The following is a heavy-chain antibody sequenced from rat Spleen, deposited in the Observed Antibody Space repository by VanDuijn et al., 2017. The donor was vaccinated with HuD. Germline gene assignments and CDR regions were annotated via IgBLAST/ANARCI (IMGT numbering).Heavy chain of an antibody. CDR2: MWRDGDT. CDR3: AREDYGGHYFDY. J-gene: IGHJ2*01. D-gene: IGHD1-11*01. V-gene: IGHV2-32*01. CDR1: GFSLSNYH. Sequence: QVQLKESGPGLVQPSETLSLTCTVSGFSLSNYHVHWVRQPPGKGLEWMGVMWRDGDTSHNPALKSRLSISRDTSKSQVFLKMNSLQPEDTATYYCAREDYGGHYFDYWGQGVMVTVSS.